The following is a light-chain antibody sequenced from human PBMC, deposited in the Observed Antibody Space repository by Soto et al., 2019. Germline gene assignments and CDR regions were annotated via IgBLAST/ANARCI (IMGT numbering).Light chain of an antibody. Sequence: EIVLTQSPVTLSLSPGERATLSCRASQSVSSSYLAWYQQKPGQAPRLLIYGASSRATGIPDRFSGSGSGTDFTLTISRLEPADFAVYYCQQYGSSPPTWTFGQGTKVEIK. V-gene: IGKV3-20*01. J-gene: IGKJ1*01. CDR1: QSVSSSY. CDR3: QQYGSSPPTWT. CDR2: GAS.